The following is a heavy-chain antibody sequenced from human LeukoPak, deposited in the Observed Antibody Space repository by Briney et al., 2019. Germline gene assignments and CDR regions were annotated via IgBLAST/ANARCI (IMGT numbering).Heavy chain of an antibody. CDR3: AKLEYSSSSGDY. V-gene: IGHV3-30*18. Sequence: PGGSLRLSCAASGFTFSSYGMHWVRQAPGKGLEWVAVISYDGSNKYYADSVKGRFTISRDNSKNTLYLQMNSLRAEDTAVYYCAKLEYSSSSGDYWGQGTLVTVSS. D-gene: IGHD6-6*01. J-gene: IGHJ4*02. CDR1: GFTFSSYG. CDR2: ISYDGSNK.